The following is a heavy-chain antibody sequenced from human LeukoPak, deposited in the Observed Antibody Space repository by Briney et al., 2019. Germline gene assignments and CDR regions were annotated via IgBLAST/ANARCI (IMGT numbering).Heavy chain of an antibody. D-gene: IGHD5-12*01. Sequence: SVKVSCKASVGTFSTFGIIWVRQAPGQGLEWMGGIIPIFVTTTFAQKFQDRVTITADESTTTAYMELSSLRSEDTAVYFCARDLHRGGYQGGAFDIWGQGTLVTVSS. CDR1: VGTFSTFG. CDR3: ARDLHRGGYQGGAFDI. V-gene: IGHV1-69*13. CDR2: IIPIFVTT. J-gene: IGHJ3*02.